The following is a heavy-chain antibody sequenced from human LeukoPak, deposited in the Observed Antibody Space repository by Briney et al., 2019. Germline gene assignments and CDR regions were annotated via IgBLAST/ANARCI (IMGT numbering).Heavy chain of an antibody. J-gene: IGHJ4*02. CDR1: GGSISSYY. Sequence: SETLSLTCTVSGGSISSYYWSWIRQPPGKGLEWIGHIYHSGSTNYNPSLKSRVTISVDTSKNQFSLKLSSVTAADTALYYCASLFCYDSSGYSYYFDYWGQGTLVTVSS. V-gene: IGHV4-59*01. D-gene: IGHD3-22*01. CDR3: ASLFCYDSSGYSYYFDY. CDR2: IYHSGST.